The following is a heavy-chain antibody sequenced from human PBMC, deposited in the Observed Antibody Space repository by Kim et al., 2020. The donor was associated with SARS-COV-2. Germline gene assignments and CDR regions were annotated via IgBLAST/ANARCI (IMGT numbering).Heavy chain of an antibody. CDR3: ARVIAVAGIPDY. D-gene: IGHD6-19*01. Sequence: SETLSLTCTVSGDSINSGLYYWAWIRQPPGKGLDWIGFVYHRGTTYYNPSLKSRVTISIDTSKNHFSLNLSSVTAADTAVYYCARVIAVAGIPDYWGQGTLVTVSS. V-gene: IGHV4-39*02. J-gene: IGHJ4*02. CDR2: VYHRGTT. CDR1: GDSINSGLYY.